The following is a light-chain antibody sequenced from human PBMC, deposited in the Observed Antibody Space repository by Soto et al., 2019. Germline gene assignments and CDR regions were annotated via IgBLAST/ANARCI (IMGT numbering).Light chain of an antibody. V-gene: IGLV2-14*03. Sequence: QSALTQPASVSGSPGQSIIISCTGTRSDVGAYNYVSWFQQHPGKAPKLMMYHVSNRPSGGSNRFSGSKSGNTASLTISGLQAEDEADYYCSSYTRSNTGVFGGGTKLTVL. J-gene: IGLJ3*02. CDR1: RSDVGAYNY. CDR3: SSYTRSNTGV. CDR2: HVS.